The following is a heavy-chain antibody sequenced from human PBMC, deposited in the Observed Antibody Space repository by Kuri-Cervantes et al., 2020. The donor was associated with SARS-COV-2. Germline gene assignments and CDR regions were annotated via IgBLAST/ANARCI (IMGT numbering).Heavy chain of an antibody. CDR3: ARGGATIFVERGGLDY. CDR1: GFTFSSYA. J-gene: IGHJ4*02. Sequence: GGSLRLSCAASGFTFSSYAMSWVRQAPGKGLEWVSAISGSGGSTYYADSVKGRFTISRDNSKNTLYLQMNSLRAEDTAVYYCARGGATIFVERGGLDYWGQGTLVTVSS. V-gene: IGHV3-23*01. CDR2: ISGSGGST. D-gene: IGHD3-3*01.